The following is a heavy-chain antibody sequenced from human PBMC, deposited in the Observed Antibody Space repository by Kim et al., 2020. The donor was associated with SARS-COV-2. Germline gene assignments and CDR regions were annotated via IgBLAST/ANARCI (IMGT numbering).Heavy chain of an antibody. D-gene: IGHD3-16*02. CDR3: FSIVRDY. J-gene: IGHJ4*02. CDR2: HSGRT. Sequence: HSGRTNYNPSLKSRVTISVDTSKNQFSLKLSSVTAADTAVYYCFSIVRDYWGQGTLVTVSS. V-gene: IGHV4-34*01.